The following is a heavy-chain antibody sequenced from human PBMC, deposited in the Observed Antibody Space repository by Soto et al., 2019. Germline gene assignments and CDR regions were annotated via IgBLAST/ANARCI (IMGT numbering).Heavy chain of an antibody. V-gene: IGHV1-8*02. D-gene: IGHD3-16*02. CDR3: ARHLYDYIWGSYRYPFLNWFDP. CDR2: ISAYNGNT. J-gene: IGHJ5*02. Sequence: ASVKVSCKASGYTFTSYGISWVRQAPGQGLEWMGWISAYNGNTGYAQKFQGRVTMTRNTSISTAYMELSSLRSEDTAVYYCARHLYDYIWGSYRYPFLNWFDPWGQGTLVTVSS. CDR1: GYTFTSYG.